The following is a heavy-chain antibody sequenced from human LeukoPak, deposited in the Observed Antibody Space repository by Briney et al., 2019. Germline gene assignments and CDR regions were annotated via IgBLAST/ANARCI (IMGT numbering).Heavy chain of an antibody. J-gene: IGHJ3*02. V-gene: IGHV1-69*05. CDR1: GGTFSSYA. CDR3: ARDKFRGDRDAFDI. CDR2: IIPIFGTA. D-gene: IGHD7-27*01. Sequence: SVKVSCKASGGTFSSYAISWVRPAPGQGLEWMGGIIPIFGTANYAQKFQGRVTITTDESTSTAYMELSSLRSEDTAVYYCARDKFRGDRDAFDIWGQGTMVTVSS.